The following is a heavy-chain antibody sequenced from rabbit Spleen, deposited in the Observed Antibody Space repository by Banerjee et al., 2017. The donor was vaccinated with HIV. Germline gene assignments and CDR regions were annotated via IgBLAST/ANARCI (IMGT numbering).Heavy chain of an antibody. Sequence: QSLDESGGGLVKPEGSLTLTCTASGFSFSSGHYMRWVRQAPGKGLEWIACIYVGSSGSSYYANWAKGLFTISKTSSTTVTLQMTSLTAADTATYFCARDTSSSFSSYGMDLWGQGTLVTVS. J-gene: IGHJ6*01. CDR1: GFSFSSGHY. D-gene: IGHD1-1*01. V-gene: IGHV1S40*01. CDR3: ARDTSSSFSSYGMDL. CDR2: IYVGSSGSS.